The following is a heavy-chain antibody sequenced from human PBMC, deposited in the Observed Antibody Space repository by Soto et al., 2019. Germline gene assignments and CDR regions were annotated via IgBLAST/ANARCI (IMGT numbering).Heavy chain of an antibody. CDR3: ARLVPIVVVPVATGGFDP. D-gene: IGHD2-2*01. CDR2: IYHSGST. Sequence: NPSETLSLTCAVSGGSISSGGYSWSWIRQPPGKGLEWIGYIYHSGSTYYNPSLKSRVTISVDRSKNQFSLKLSSVTAADTAVYYCARLVPIVVVPVATGGFDPWGQGTLVTVSS. V-gene: IGHV4-30-2*01. CDR1: GGSISSGGYS. J-gene: IGHJ5*02.